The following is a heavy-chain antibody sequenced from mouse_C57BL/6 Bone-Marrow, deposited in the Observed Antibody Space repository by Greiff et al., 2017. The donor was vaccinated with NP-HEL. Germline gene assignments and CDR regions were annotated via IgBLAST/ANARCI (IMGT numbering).Heavy chain of an antibody. CDR2: IWRGGST. Sequence: QVQLKESGPGLVQPSQSLSITCTVSGFSLTSYGVHWVRQSPGKGLEWLGVIWRGGSTDYNAAFISRLSISKDNSKSQVFFKMNSLQADDTAIYYCARNGDGSSLWFAYWGQGTLVTVSA. J-gene: IGHJ3*01. D-gene: IGHD1-1*01. CDR3: ARNGDGSSLWFAY. V-gene: IGHV2-2*01. CDR1: GFSLTSYG.